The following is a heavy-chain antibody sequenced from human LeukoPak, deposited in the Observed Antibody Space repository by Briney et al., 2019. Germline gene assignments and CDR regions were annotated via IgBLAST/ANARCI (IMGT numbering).Heavy chain of an antibody. V-gene: IGHV4-39*07. CDR1: SGSISSTSYY. CDR2: MCYSGST. Sequence: PSETLSLTCTVSSGSISSTSYYWGWIRQPPGMGLEWIGSMCYSGSTYYNPSLKSRVTISVDTSKSQFSLKLSSVTAADTAVYYCAREMRSPRGGFDYWDQGTLVTVSS. D-gene: IGHD3-10*01. J-gene: IGHJ4*02. CDR3: AREMRSPRGGFDY.